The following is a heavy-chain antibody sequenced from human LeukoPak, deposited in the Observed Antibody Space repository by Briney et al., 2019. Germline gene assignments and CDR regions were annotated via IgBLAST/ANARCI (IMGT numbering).Heavy chain of an antibody. V-gene: IGHV1-18*01. CDR1: GYTFTSYG. Sequence: GAAVKVSCKASGYTFTSYGISWVRQAPGQGLEWMGWISAYNGNTNYAQKLQGRVTMTTDTSTSTASLELRRLRSDDKAGYYCARDVVGATTTTLRDYGGQGSLVTVSS. CDR2: ISAYNGNT. J-gene: IGHJ4*02. D-gene: IGHD1-26*01. CDR3: ARDVVGATTTTLRDY.